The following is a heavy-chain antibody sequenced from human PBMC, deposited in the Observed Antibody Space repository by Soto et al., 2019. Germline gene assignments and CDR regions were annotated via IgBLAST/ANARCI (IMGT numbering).Heavy chain of an antibody. Sequence: GGSLRLSCAASGLTFSSYWMNWVRQAPGKGLEWVSRISGDGSSISYADSVKGRFTISRDNAQNTLYLQMNSLRVEDTAVYYCACWSGYPLPQYYFYYLAVWVKGATVIASS. CDR1: GLTFSSYW. J-gene: IGHJ6*03. D-gene: IGHD3-3*01. CDR2: ISGDGSSI. CDR3: ACWSGYPLPQYYFYYLAV. V-gene: IGHV3-74*01.